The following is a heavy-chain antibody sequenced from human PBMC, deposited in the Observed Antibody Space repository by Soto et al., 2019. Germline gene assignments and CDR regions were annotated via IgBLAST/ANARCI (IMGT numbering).Heavy chain of an antibody. CDR3: ARGGGYYYDSSGYYY. D-gene: IGHD3-22*01. J-gene: IGHJ4*02. V-gene: IGHV4-34*01. Sequence: SETLSLTCAVFGGSFSGYYWSWIRQPPGKGLEWIGEINHSGSTNYNPSLKSRVTISVDTSKNQFSLKLSSVTAADTAVYYCARGGGYYYDSSGYYYWGQGTLVTVSS. CDR1: GGSFSGYY. CDR2: INHSGST.